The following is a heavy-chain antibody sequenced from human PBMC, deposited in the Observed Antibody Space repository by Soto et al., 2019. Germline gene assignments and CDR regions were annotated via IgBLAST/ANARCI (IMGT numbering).Heavy chain of an antibody. J-gene: IGHJ6*02. D-gene: IGHD1-7*01. CDR3: ARVGGTYGGYYYYGMDV. Sequence: LRLSCAASGFTFSSYAMDWVRQAPGKGLDWVAAISYDGSNKNYADSVKGRFTISRDNSKNTLYLQVHSLRAEDTAVYYCARVGGTYGGYYYYGMDVWGQGTTVTVSS. V-gene: IGHV3-30-3*01. CDR2: ISYDGSNK. CDR1: GFTFSSYA.